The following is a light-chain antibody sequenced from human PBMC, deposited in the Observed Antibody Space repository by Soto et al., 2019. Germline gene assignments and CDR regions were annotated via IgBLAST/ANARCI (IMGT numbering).Light chain of an antibody. CDR2: AAS. CDR1: QGISSW. Sequence: DIQMTQYPSSVAASVGARVTSTCRASQGISSWFAWYQQKPGKAPKLLIYAASSLQSVVPSRFSGSGSGTAFPLTISSLQPEDFATYYCQQANSVPPYTFCQGTKLAIK. CDR3: QQANSVPPYT. J-gene: IGKJ2*01. V-gene: IGKV1D-12*01.